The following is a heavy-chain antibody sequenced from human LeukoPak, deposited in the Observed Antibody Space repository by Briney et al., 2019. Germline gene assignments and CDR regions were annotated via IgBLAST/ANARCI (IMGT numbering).Heavy chain of an antibody. Sequence: SVKVSCKASGGTFSSYAISWVRQAPGQGLEWMGGIIPIFGTANYAQKFQGRVTITADESTSTAYMELRSLRSDDTAVYYCARDLGIVVVVSFDYWGQGTLVTVSS. D-gene: IGHD2-15*01. J-gene: IGHJ4*02. V-gene: IGHV1-69*13. CDR1: GGTFSSYA. CDR2: IIPIFGTA. CDR3: ARDLGIVVVVSFDY.